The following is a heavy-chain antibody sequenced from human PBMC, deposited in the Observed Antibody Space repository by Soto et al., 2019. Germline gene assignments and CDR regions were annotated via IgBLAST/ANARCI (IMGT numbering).Heavy chain of an antibody. J-gene: IGHJ1*01. CDR2: ISYDGSNK. CDR1: GFTFSSYG. V-gene: IGHV3-30*03. Sequence: PGGSLRLSCAASGFTFSSYGMHWVRQAPGKGLAWVAVISYDGSNKYYADSVKGRFTISRDNSKKTLYLQMNSLRAEETAVYYCATWELRYVEYFQHWGQGTPVTVSS. D-gene: IGHD1-26*01. CDR3: ATWELRYVEYFQH.